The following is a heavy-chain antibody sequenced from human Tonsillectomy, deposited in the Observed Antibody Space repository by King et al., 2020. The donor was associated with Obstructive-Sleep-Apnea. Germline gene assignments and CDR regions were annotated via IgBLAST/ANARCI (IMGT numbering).Heavy chain of an antibody. V-gene: IGHV5-51*01. CDR1: GYSFSHYW. D-gene: IGHD3-22*01. J-gene: IGHJ3*02. Sequence: VQLVESGVEVKKPGESLKIACKGSGYSFSHYWIAWGRQMPGKGLEWRGIIYPDDSGTIYIASFQGQVTTPVDKSISTAYLQWSSLKASDTAMYYCSRSISSGLEDSSDTWGLGTMVTVSS. CDR2: IYPDDSGT. CDR3: SRSISSGLEDSSDT.